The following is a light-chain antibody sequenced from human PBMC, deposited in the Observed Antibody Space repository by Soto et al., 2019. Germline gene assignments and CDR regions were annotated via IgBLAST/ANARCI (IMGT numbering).Light chain of an antibody. Sequence: QSWPTQPPSGPAAPRQKVTISCSGSSSNIGGHSVSWYQPLPGTAPNLLIYDDNKRPSGIPDRFSGSKSGTSATLGITGFQTGDEADYYCGSWDSSLSAYVCGTGTKVTVL. CDR3: GSWDSSLSAYV. V-gene: IGLV1-51*01. CDR1: SSNIGGHS. J-gene: IGLJ1*01. CDR2: DDN.